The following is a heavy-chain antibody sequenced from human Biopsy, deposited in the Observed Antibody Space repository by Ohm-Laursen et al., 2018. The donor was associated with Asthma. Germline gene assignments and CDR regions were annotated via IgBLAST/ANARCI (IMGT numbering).Heavy chain of an antibody. CDR2: HDHEEGGT. CDR3: ARPSPNRDILYYYYHMDV. Sequence: VSSVKVSCKASGGMFGNYAISWVRQAPGLGLEWTGGHDHEEGGTVNARRFQGRVTMTADIFTRTVYMELSGLRFDDTAIYYCARPSPNRDILYYYYHMDVWDQGTTVIVSS. CDR1: GGMFGNYA. J-gene: IGHJ6*02. D-gene: IGHD3-3*02. V-gene: IGHV1-69*06.